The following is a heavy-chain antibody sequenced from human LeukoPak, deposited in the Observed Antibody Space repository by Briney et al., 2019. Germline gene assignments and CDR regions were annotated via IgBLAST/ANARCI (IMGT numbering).Heavy chain of an antibody. Sequence: ASVKVSCKASGYTFTSYDINWVRQATGQGLEWMGWMNPNSGNTGYAQKFQGRVTITRNTSISTAYMELSSLRSEDTAVYYCARGFGLAAAENWFDPWGQGTLVTVSS. CDR2: MNPNSGNT. J-gene: IGHJ5*02. V-gene: IGHV1-8*03. CDR1: GYTFTSYD. CDR3: ARGFGLAAAENWFDP. D-gene: IGHD6-13*01.